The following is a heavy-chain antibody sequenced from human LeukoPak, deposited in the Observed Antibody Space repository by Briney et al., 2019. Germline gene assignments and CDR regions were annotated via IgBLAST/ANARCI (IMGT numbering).Heavy chain of an antibody. CDR1: GGSISSSSYY. V-gene: IGHV4-61*09. CDR2: IYTSGST. CDR3: ARPADRVSYGRFDY. Sequence: SQTLSLTCTVSGGSISSSSYYWTWIRQPAGKGLEWIGHIYTSGSTNSNPSLKCRVTISLDTSKNQFSLKLSSVTAADTAVYYCARPADRVSYGRFDYWGQGALVTVSS. J-gene: IGHJ4*02. D-gene: IGHD5-18*01.